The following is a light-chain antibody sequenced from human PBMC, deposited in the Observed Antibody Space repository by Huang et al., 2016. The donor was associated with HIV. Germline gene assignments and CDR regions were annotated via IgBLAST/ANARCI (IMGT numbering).Light chain of an antibody. CDR3: MQGTHWPGT. J-gene: IGKJ1*01. V-gene: IGKV2-30*01. CDR1: QSLVSSDGDIY. Sequence: DVVMTQFPLSLPVTLGQPASIFCKSSQSLVSSDGDIYLNWFQQRPGKSPRRLIYLISKRDSGVPDRFSGSGAGTLFALRINRVEAEDVAIYYCMQGTHWPGTFGQGTNLEI. CDR2: LIS.